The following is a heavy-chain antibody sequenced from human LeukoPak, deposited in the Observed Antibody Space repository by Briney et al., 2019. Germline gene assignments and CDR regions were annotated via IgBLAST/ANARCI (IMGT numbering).Heavy chain of an antibody. CDR3: AKDEEPFGVVIMMCSY. Sequence: PGGSLRLSCEGSGFTFSSYAMHWVRQAPGKGLEWVAFIRYDGSNKYYADSVKGRFTISRDNSKNTLYLQMNSLRAEDTAVYYCAKDEEPFGVVIMMCSYWGQGTLVTVSS. CDR2: IRYDGSNK. J-gene: IGHJ4*02. D-gene: IGHD3-3*01. CDR1: GFTFSSYA. V-gene: IGHV3-30*02.